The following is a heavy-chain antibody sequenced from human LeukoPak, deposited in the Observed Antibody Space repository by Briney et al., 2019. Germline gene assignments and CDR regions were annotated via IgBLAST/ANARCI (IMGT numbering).Heavy chain of an antibody. CDR2: INHSGST. CDR3: ARLGAVADYYYYYYMDV. Sequence: ASETLSLTCAVYGGSFSGYYWSWIRQPPGKGLEWIGEINHSGSTNYNPSLKSRVTISVDTSKNQFSLKLSSVTAADTAVYYCARLGAVADYYYYYYMDVWGKGTTVTISS. D-gene: IGHD6-19*01. J-gene: IGHJ6*03. V-gene: IGHV4-34*01. CDR1: GGSFSGYY.